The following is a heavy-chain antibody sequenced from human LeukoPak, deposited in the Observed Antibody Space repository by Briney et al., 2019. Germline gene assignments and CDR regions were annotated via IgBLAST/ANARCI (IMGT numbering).Heavy chain of an antibody. CDR1: WFSLSRSRVR. Sequence: SGPSLVTPTHTLSLICTFSWFSLSRSRVRGSWVRQPPGEALEWLARIDWDDGKVYSTALNTRLTISKATSKNQITLTMPIIDPVDTATYYCARMTIVRGVGDWFDPWGQGTLVTVSS. D-gene: IGHD3-10*01. CDR3: ARMTIVRGVGDWFDP. V-gene: IGHV2-70*04. CDR2: IDWDDGK. J-gene: IGHJ5*02.